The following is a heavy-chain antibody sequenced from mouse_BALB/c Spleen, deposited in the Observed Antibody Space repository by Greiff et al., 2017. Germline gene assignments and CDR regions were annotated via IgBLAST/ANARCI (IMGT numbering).Heavy chain of an antibody. CDR1: GFTFSSFG. Sequence: EVKLMESGGGLVQPGGSRKLSCAASGFTFSSFGMHWVRQAPEKGLEWVAYISSGSSTIYYADTVKGRFTISRDNPKNTLFLQMTSLRSEDTAMYYCARGSSFSWFAYWGQGTLVTVSA. CDR2: ISSGSSTI. V-gene: IGHV5-17*02. CDR3: ARGSSFSWFAY. J-gene: IGHJ3*01. D-gene: IGHD1-1*01.